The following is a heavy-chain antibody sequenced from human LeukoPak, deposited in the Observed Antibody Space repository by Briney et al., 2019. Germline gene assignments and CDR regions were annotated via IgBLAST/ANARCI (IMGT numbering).Heavy chain of an antibody. CDR1: GFTFSSYA. J-gene: IGHJ4*02. V-gene: IGHV3-23*01. Sequence: GGSLRLSCAASGFTFSSYAMSWVRQAPGKGLEWVSAISGSGGSTYYADSVKGRFTISRDNSKNTLYLQMNSLRAEVTAVYYCALLGYSSSWYYFDYWGQGTLVTVSS. D-gene: IGHD6-13*01. CDR2: ISGSGGST. CDR3: ALLGYSSSWYYFDY.